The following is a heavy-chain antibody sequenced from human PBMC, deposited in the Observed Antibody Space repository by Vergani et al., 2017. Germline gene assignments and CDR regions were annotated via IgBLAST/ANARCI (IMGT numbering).Heavy chain of an antibody. V-gene: IGHV3-23*01. CDR1: GCAFSRYA. D-gene: IGHD5-24*01. CDR3: AKSGWLQHFGAHYFDS. Sequence: EVQLLESGGRLVQPGGSLRLSCVASGCAFSRYAMSWVRQAPGKGLEWVSGLTASGSGISYADSVRGRFTISRDNSKNTLFLQMDSLRAEDTAVYYCAKSGWLQHFGAHYFDSWGQGILVTVSS. J-gene: IGHJ4*02. CDR2: LTASGSGI.